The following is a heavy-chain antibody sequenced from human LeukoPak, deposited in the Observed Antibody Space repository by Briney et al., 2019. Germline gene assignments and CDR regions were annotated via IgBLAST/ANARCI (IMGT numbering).Heavy chain of an antibody. D-gene: IGHD3-22*01. Sequence: PSETLSLTCAVYGGSFSGYYWSWIRQPPGKGLEWIGEINHSGSTNYNPSLKSRVTISVDTSKNQFSLKLSSVTAADTAVYYCATSIVVSDDDAFDIWGQGTMVTVSS. J-gene: IGHJ3*02. V-gene: IGHV4-34*01. CDR3: ATSIVVSDDDAFDI. CDR2: INHSGST. CDR1: GGSFSGYY.